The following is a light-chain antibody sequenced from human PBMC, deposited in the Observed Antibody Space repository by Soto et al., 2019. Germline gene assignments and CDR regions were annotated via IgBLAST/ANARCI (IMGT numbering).Light chain of an antibody. J-gene: IGLJ2*01. CDR2: DVS. Sequence: QSALTQPASVSGSPGQSITISCTGTSSDVGGYNYVSWYQQHPGKAPKLMIYDVSNRPSGVSNRFSGSKSGNTAYLTISGLQAEDEADYYCSSYTSSSTPYVVLGGGTKVTVL. V-gene: IGLV2-14*01. CDR1: SSDVGGYNY. CDR3: SSYTSSSTPYVV.